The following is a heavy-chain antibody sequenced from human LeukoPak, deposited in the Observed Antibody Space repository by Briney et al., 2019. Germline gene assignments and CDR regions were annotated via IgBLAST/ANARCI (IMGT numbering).Heavy chain of an antibody. J-gene: IGHJ4*02. Sequence: GGSLRLSCAASGFTFSRHGMHWGRQPPGKGLEWLTFIRHDGSYKFYADSVEGRLTVSRDNSKNTLYLQMNSLRPEDTAVYYCAKDMDCIGSSCPKTYDYWGQGTLVTVSS. D-gene: IGHD2-15*01. V-gene: IGHV3-30*02. CDR1: GFTFSRHG. CDR2: IRHDGSYK. CDR3: AKDMDCIGSSCPKTYDY.